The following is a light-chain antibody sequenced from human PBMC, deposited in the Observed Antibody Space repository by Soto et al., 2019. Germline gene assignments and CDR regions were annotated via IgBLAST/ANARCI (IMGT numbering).Light chain of an antibody. V-gene: IGKV3-20*01. CDR1: QSVSSSY. CDR2: GAS. CDR3: QQYHNWPIT. J-gene: IGKJ5*01. Sequence: EIVLTQSPGTLSLSPGERATLSCRASQSVSSSYLAWYQQQPGQAPRLLIYGASSRATGIPDRFSGSGSGTDFTLTISGLQSEDFAVYSCQQYHNWPITFGQGTRLEI.